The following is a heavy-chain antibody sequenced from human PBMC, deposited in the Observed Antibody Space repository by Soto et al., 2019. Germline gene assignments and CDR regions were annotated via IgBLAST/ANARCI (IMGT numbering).Heavy chain of an antibody. D-gene: IGHD3-10*01. CDR3: AREGHGSGSYYPQRTMDV. V-gene: IGHV4-59*01. CDR1: GGSISSYY. Sequence: SETLSLTCTVSGGSISSYYWSWIRQPPGKGLEWIGYIYYSGSTNYNPSLKSRVTISVDTSKNQFSLKRSSVTAADTAVYYCAREGHGSGSYYPQRTMDVWGQGTTVTVSS. J-gene: IGHJ6*02. CDR2: IYYSGST.